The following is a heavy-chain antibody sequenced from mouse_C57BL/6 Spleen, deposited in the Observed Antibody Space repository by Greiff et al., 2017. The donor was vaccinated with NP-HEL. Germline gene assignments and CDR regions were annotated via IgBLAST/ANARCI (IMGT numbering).Heavy chain of an antibody. Sequence: EVKLVESGGGLVKPGGSLKLSCAASGFTFSDYGMHWVRQAPEKGLEWVAYISSGSSTIYYADTVKGRFTISRDNAKNTLFLQMTSLRSEDTAMYYCARREYYYGTFDYWGQGTTLTVSS. V-gene: IGHV5-17*01. J-gene: IGHJ2*01. CDR1: GFTFSDYG. CDR3: ARREYYYGTFDY. CDR2: ISSGSSTI. D-gene: IGHD1-1*01.